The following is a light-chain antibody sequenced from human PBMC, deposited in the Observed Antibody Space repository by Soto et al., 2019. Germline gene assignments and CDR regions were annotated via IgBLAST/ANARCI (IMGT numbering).Light chain of an antibody. CDR3: QQYNNWPQT. CDR1: PSVSSN. J-gene: IGKJ1*01. CDR2: GAS. Sequence: EIVMTQSPATLSVSPGERATLSCRASPSVSSNLAWYQQKPGQAPRLLIYGASTRATGIPARFSGSGSGTEFTLTISSLQSEDFAFYYCQQYNNWPQTFGQGTKVEIK. V-gene: IGKV3-15*01.